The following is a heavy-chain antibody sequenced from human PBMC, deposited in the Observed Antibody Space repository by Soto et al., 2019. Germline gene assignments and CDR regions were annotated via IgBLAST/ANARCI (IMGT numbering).Heavy chain of an antibody. J-gene: IGHJ5*02. D-gene: IGHD3-16*02. V-gene: IGHV1-3*01. CDR1: GYTFTSYA. Sequence: ASVKVSCKASGYTFTSYAMHWVRQAPGQRLEWMGWINAGNGDTKYSEKFQGRVTITRDTSANMAYMELSSLRSEDTAVYYCASGWKNHRWNWFDPRGQRTLVTVSS. CDR3: ASGWKNHRWNWFDP. CDR2: INAGNGDT.